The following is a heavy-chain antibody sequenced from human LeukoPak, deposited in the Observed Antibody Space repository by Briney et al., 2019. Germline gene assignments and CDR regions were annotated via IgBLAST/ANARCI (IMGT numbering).Heavy chain of an antibody. Sequence: ASVKVSCKASGGTFSSYAISWVRQAPGQGLEWMGGIIPIFGTANYAQKFQGRVTTTADESTRTAYMELSSLRSEDTAVYYCARVMSPYCSGGSCYDDWFDPWGQGTLVTVSS. CDR1: GGTFSSYA. CDR3: ARVMSPYCSGGSCYDDWFDP. J-gene: IGHJ5*02. CDR2: IIPIFGTA. V-gene: IGHV1-69*13. D-gene: IGHD2-15*01.